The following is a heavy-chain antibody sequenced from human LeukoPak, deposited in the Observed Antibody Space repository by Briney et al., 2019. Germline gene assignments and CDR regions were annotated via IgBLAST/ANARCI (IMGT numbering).Heavy chain of an antibody. CDR3: AARNSNGWYWDY. CDR2: ICGGGVGT. V-gene: IGHV3-23*01. Sequence: PGGSLSLSCAASGFTFNSYAMSWVRQAPGKGLEWVAGICGGGVGTYYADAVKGRFTISRDNSKNTLFLQMNSLRAEDTAVYYCAARNSNGWYWDYWGQGTLVTVSS. CDR1: GFTFNSYA. J-gene: IGHJ4*02. D-gene: IGHD6-19*01.